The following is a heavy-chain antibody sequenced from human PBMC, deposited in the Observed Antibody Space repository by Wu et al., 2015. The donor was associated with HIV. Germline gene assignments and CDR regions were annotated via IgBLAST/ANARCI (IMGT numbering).Heavy chain of an antibody. CDR2: TTPMFGTT. CDR3: ARGHYYASGNYHFSAPVY. J-gene: IGHJ4*02. CDR1: GGIFSNYD. Sequence: QVQLVQSGAEVKKPGSSVKVSCKASGGIFSNYDINWVRQAPGQGLEWMGGTTPMFGTTKYAQKFQGRVTISADESTRTAYMELSSLRSEDTAVYYCARGHYYASGNYHFSAPVYWGRGTLVTVSS. D-gene: IGHD3-10*01. V-gene: IGHV1-69*12.